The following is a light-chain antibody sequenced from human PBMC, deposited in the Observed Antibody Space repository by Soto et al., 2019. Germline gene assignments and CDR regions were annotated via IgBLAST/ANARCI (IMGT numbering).Light chain of an antibody. CDR3: QQYGSSPPLT. Sequence: EFVLTQSPGKLSLSPGERATLSCRASQSISRSFLAWYQQKPGQAPRLLIYGASSRGTGIPDRFSGSGSGTDFTLTISRLEPADFAVYYCQQYGSSPPLTFGGGTKVEIK. CDR2: GAS. V-gene: IGKV3-20*01. CDR1: QSISRSF. J-gene: IGKJ4*01.